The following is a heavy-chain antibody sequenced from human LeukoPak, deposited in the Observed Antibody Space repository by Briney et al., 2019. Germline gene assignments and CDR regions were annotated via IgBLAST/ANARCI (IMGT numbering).Heavy chain of an antibody. J-gene: IGHJ4*02. D-gene: IGHD3-9*01. CDR2: ISSSSSYI. CDR1: GFTFSSYS. V-gene: IGHV3-21*01. CDR3: ARHPYDILTGYEYYFDY. Sequence: KAGGSLRLSCAASGFTFSSYSMNWVRQAPGKGLEWVSSISSSSSYIYYADSVKGRFTISRDNAKNSLYLQMNSLRAEDTAVYYCARHPYDILTGYEYYFDYWGQGTLVTVSS.